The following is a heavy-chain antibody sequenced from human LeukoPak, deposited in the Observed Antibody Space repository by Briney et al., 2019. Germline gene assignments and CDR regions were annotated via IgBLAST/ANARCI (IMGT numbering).Heavy chain of an antibody. CDR1: GYTFTTYY. Sequence: ASVKVSCKASGYTFTTYYTHWVRQAPGQGLEWMGILNPSSGSTSYAQKLQGRVTMTTDTSTSTAYMELRSLRSDDTAVYYCARDLIAVAGTGGYWGQGTLVAVSS. D-gene: IGHD6-19*01. J-gene: IGHJ4*02. CDR2: LNPSSGST. V-gene: IGHV1-46*01. CDR3: ARDLIAVAGTGGY.